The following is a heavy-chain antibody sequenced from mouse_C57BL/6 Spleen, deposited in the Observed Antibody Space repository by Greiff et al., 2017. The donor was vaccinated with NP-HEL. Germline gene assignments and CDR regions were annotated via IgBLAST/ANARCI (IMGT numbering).Heavy chain of an antibody. D-gene: IGHD1-1*01. CDR1: GFTFSDAW. J-gene: IGHJ3*01. CDR3: TSYYYGSSLAY. CDR2: IRNKANNHAT. V-gene: IGHV6-6*01. Sequence: EVKVEESGGGLVQPGGSMKLSCAASGFTFSDAWMDWVRQSPEKGLEWVAEIRNKANNHATYYAESVKGRFTISRDDSKSSVYLQMNSLRAEDTVIYYCTSYYYGSSLAYWGQGTLVTVSA.